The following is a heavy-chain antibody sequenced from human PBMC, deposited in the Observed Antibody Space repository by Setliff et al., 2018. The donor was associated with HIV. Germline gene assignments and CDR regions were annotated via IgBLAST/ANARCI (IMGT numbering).Heavy chain of an antibody. CDR3: ARGLYDNSGHLDS. CDR1: GDSISNYY. Sequence: SETLSLTCTVSGDSISNYYWSWIRQPPGKGLEWIGYIYTSGSTNYNPSLKSRVTISVDTSKNQFSLKLSSVTAADTAVYYRARGLYDNSGHLDSWGQGTLVTVSS. D-gene: IGHD3-22*01. CDR2: IYTSGST. V-gene: IGHV4-4*09. J-gene: IGHJ5*01.